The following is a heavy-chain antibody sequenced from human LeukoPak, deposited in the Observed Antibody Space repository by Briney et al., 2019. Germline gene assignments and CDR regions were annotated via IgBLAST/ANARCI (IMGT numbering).Heavy chain of an antibody. CDR1: GFTFSSYG. Sequence: GGSLRLSCAASGFTFSSYGMSWVRQAPGKELEWVSAISGSGGSTYYADSVKGRFTISRDNSKNTLYLQMNSLRAEDTAVYNCAKEAPYHYDSSGYPEYWGQGTLVTVSS. CDR3: AKEAPYHYDSSGYPEY. CDR2: ISGSGGST. J-gene: IGHJ4*02. V-gene: IGHV3-23*01. D-gene: IGHD3-22*01.